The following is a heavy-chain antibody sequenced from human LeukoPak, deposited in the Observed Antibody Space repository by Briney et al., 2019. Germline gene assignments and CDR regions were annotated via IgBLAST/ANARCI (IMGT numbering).Heavy chain of an antibody. V-gene: IGHV3-48*03. D-gene: IGHD3-22*01. CDR1: GFTFSSYE. CDR2: ISSSGSTI. Sequence: GGSLRLSCAASGFTFSSYEMNWVRQAPGKGLEWVSYISSSGSTIYYADSVKGRFTISRDNAKNSLYLQMNSLRAEDTAVYYCASSDSSGDIDYWGQGTLVTVSS. CDR3: ASSDSSGDIDY. J-gene: IGHJ4*02.